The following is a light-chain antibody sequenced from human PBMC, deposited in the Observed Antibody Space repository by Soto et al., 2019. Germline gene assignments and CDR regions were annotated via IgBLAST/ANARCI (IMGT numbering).Light chain of an antibody. CDR1: ISDIGRYNF. V-gene: IGLV2-14*01. CDR2: EAT. J-gene: IGLJ1*01. CDR3: TSYTITSTYV. Sequence: QSARTQPSSLSGSPGQSITISCTGTISDIGRYNFVSWYQHHPGKAPKLIIYEATKRPSGVSYRFSGSKSGNTASLTISGLQAEDEADYYCTSYTITSTYVFGTGTKVTVL.